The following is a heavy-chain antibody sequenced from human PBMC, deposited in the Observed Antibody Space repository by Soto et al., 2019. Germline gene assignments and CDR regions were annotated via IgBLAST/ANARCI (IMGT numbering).Heavy chain of an antibody. V-gene: IGHV1-69*01. CDR3: ARSLGSGGVVGGFDY. Sequence: QVQLVQSGAEVKKPGSAVKISCKASGGTFNKYAMNWVRQAPGQGLEWMGGIIPIFDTPNYAQKFQGRLTITVDESTTTAYMDLSSLRSEDTAVYYCARSLGSGGVVGGFDYWGQGTQVTVSS. CDR1: GGTFNKYA. J-gene: IGHJ4*02. CDR2: IIPIFDTP. D-gene: IGHD3-16*02.